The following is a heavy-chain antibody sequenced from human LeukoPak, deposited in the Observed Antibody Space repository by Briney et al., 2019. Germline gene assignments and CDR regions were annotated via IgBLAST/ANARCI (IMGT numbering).Heavy chain of an antibody. CDR1: GFTFSSYW. CDR3: ARVKQQLVRLLGRDTTYYYYYYMDV. CDR2: IKQDGSEK. V-gene: IGHV3-7*01. Sequence: GGSLRLSCAASGFTFSSYWMHWVRQAPGKGLEWVANIKQDGSEKHYVDSVKGRFTISRDNAKNSLFLQMNSLRAEDTAVYFCARVKQQLVRLLGRDTTYYYYYYMDVWGKGTTVTVSS. J-gene: IGHJ6*03. D-gene: IGHD6-13*01.